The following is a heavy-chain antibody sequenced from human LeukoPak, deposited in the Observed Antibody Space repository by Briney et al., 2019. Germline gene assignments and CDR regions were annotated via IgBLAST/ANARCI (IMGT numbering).Heavy chain of an antibody. D-gene: IGHD2-15*01. CDR1: GGTFSSYA. CDR2: IIPIFGTA. Sequence: SVKVSCKASGGTFSSYAISWVRQAPGQGLEWMGGIIPIFGTANYAQKFQGRVTITADESTSTAYMELSSLRSEDTAVYYCARVGVAAKRSYYFDYWGQGTLVTVSS. CDR3: ARVGVAAKRSYYFDY. V-gene: IGHV1-69*13. J-gene: IGHJ4*02.